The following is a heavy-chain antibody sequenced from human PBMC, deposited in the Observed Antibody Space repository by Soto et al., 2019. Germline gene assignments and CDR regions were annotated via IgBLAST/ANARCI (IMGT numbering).Heavy chain of an antibody. J-gene: IGHJ4*02. Sequence: PGGSLRLSCAASGFTLSSYSMNWVRQAPGKGLEWVSYISSSSSTIYYADSVKGRFTISRDNAKNSLYLQMNSLRAEDTAVYYCARGAGEYYDYIWGSYPTNMEGDYWGQGTLVTVSS. V-gene: IGHV3-48*01. D-gene: IGHD3-16*02. CDR2: ISSSSSTI. CDR1: GFTLSSYS. CDR3: ARGAGEYYDYIWGSYPTNMEGDY.